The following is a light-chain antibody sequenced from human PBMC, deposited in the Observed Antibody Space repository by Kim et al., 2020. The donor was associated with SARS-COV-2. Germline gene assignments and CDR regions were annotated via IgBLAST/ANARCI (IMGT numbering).Light chain of an antibody. CDR3: QQYKSSPGT. J-gene: IGKJ1*01. Sequence: DIQMTQSPSTLSASVGDRVTITCRASQSISSWLAWYQQKPGKAPKLLIYKASSLESGVPSRFSGSGSGTEFTLTISSLQPDDFATYYCQQYKSSPGTFGQGTKVDIK. CDR1: QSISSW. V-gene: IGKV1-5*03. CDR2: KAS.